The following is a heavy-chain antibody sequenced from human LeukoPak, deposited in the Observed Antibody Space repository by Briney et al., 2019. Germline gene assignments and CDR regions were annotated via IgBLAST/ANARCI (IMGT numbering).Heavy chain of an antibody. CDR1: GGTFSSYA. CDR3: ARSIVVVPAAMRSYHYYYYYMDV. J-gene: IGHJ6*03. CDR2: IIPIFGTA. Sequence: SVKVSRKASGGTFSSYAISWVRQAPGQGLEWMGGIIPIFGTASSAQKFQGRVTITTDESTSTAYMELSSLRSEDTAVYYCARSIVVVPAAMRSYHYYYYYMDVWGKGTTVTVSS. V-gene: IGHV1-69*05. D-gene: IGHD2-2*01.